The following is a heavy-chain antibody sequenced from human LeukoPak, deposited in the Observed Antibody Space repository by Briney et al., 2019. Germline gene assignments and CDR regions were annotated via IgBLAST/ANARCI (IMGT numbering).Heavy chain of an antibody. Sequence: PGGSLRLSCAASGFTFSSYGMHWVRQAPGKGLEWVAVIWYDGSNKYYADSVKGRFTISRGNSKNTLYLQMNSLRAEDTAVYYCARDYHPITMIVGSNWFDPWGQGTLVTVSS. J-gene: IGHJ5*02. D-gene: IGHD3-22*01. CDR3: ARDYHPITMIVGSNWFDP. CDR1: GFTFSSYG. V-gene: IGHV3-33*01. CDR2: IWYDGSNK.